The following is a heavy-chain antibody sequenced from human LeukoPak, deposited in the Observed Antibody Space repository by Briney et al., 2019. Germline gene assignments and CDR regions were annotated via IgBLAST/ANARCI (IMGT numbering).Heavy chain of an antibody. D-gene: IGHD3-22*01. Sequence: SETLSLTCTVSGGSISSSSYYWGWIRQPPGKGLEWIGSIYYSGSTYYNPSLKSRVTISVDTSKNQFSLKLSSVTAADTAVYYCARDHYYDSSGYYYTHDTLSNYFDYWGQGTLVTVSS. CDR3: ARDHYYDSSGYYYTHDTLSNYFDY. J-gene: IGHJ4*02. V-gene: IGHV4-39*07. CDR1: GGSISSSSYY. CDR2: IYYSGST.